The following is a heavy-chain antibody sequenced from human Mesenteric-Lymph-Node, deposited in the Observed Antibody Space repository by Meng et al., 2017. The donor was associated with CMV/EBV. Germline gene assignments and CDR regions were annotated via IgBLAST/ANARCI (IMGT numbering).Heavy chain of an antibody. CDR2: IPSETEGGTP. CDR3: ATGQSRFLEWPRFTSLDY. V-gene: IGHV3-15*01. CDR1: GFTFTDAW. J-gene: IGHJ4*02. D-gene: IGHD3-3*01. Sequence: GESLKISCAGSGFTFTDAWMSWVRQAPGKGLEWVGRIPSETEGGTPDYAASVRGRFIISRDDSKNTVNLQISSLTADDTAVYYCATGQSRFLEWPRFTSLDYWGQGALVTVSS.